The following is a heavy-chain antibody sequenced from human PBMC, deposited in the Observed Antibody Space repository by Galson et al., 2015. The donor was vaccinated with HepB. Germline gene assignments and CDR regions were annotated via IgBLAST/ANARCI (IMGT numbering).Heavy chain of an antibody. CDR1: GGTFSNNA. D-gene: IGHD6-19*01. CDR3: ARGLAVAGYSYYYYYMDV. V-gene: IGHV1-69*06. CDR2: IIPIFGTT. J-gene: IGHJ6*03. Sequence: QSGAEVKKPGESLKISCKASGGTFSNNAVNWVRQAPGQGLEWMGAIIPIFGTTDYAQKFQGRVTFTADKSTSIAYMELSRLRYEDTAIYYCARGLAVAGYSYYYYYMDVWGKGTTVTVSS.